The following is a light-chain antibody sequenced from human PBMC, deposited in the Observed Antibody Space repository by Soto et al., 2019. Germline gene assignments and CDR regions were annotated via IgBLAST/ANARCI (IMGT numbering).Light chain of an antibody. CDR2: GNS. V-gene: IGLV1-40*01. J-gene: IGLJ1*01. CDR1: SSNIGAGYD. Sequence: QSALTQPPSVSGAPGQSVTISCTGSSSNIGAGYDVHWYQQLLGTAPKLLIYGNSNRPSGVPDRFSGSKSGTSASLAITGLQAEDEADYYCQSYDSSLSGYVFGTGTKVTVL. CDR3: QSYDSSLSGYV.